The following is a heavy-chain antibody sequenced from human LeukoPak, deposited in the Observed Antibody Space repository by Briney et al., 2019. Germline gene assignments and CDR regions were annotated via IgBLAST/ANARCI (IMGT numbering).Heavy chain of an antibody. CDR3: ARALRYSSGWSEVDYFDY. D-gene: IGHD6-19*01. CDR2: IKQDGSEK. V-gene: IGHV3-7*01. CDR1: GFTFSSYW. Sequence: PGGSLRLSCAASGFTFSSYWMSWVRQAPGKGLEWVANIKQDGSEKYYVDSVKGRFTISRDNAKNSLYLQMNSLRAEDTAVYYCARALRYSSGWSEVDYFDYWGQGTLVTVSS. J-gene: IGHJ4*02.